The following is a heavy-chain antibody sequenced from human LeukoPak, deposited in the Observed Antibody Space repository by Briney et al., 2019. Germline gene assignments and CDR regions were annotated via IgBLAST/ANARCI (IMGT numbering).Heavy chain of an antibody. J-gene: IGHJ4*02. CDR2: ISTNGGST. D-gene: IGHD6-19*01. CDR3: VRAEAGRVFDS. V-gene: IGHV3-64D*09. Sequence: SGGSLRLSCSASGFTFSTYAMHWVRQVPGRGLEYVALISTNGGSTYYADSVKGRFTISRDNSKNTLYLQMRSLRAEDTAVYYCVRAEAGRVFDSWGQGTLVSVSS. CDR1: GFTFSTYA.